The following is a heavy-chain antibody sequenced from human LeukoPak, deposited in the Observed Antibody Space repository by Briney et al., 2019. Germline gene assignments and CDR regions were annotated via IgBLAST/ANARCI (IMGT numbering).Heavy chain of an antibody. D-gene: IGHD4-17*01. CDR2: ISYDGSNK. V-gene: IGHV3-30*04. Sequence: GRSLRLSCAASGFTFSSYAMHWVRQAPGKGLEWVAVISYDGSNKYYADSVKGRFTISRDNSKNTLYLQMNSLRAEDTAVYYCAKDGYYNPYGDYVDYWGQGTLVTVSS. J-gene: IGHJ4*02. CDR1: GFTFSSYA. CDR3: AKDGYYNPYGDYVDY.